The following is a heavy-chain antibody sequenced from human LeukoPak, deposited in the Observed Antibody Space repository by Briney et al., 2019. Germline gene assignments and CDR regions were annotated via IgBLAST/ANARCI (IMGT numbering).Heavy chain of an antibody. J-gene: IGHJ6*02. Sequence: GGSLRLSCAVSGFTFSGFCMSWSRQAPGKGLEWVASINSDGSEGYYADVVKGRFTISRDNAKNSLYLQINSLRAEDTAVYYCARVWPDYYGMDVWGQGTTVTVSS. V-gene: IGHV3-7*03. D-gene: IGHD2-21*01. CDR2: INSDGSEG. CDR3: ARVWPDYYGMDV. CDR1: GFTFSGFC.